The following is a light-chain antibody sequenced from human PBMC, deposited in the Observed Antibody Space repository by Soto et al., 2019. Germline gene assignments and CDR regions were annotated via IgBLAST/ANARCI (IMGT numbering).Light chain of an antibody. Sequence: DIQMTQSPSSLSASVGDRVTITCRASQSSSTYLNWYQQKSGNAPKLLIYDVSTLQTGVQSRFSGSGSGTYFTLTISSLQPEDFATYYCQQSYISPRTFGQGTKVEIK. CDR2: DVS. V-gene: IGKV1-39*01. J-gene: IGKJ1*01. CDR3: QQSYISPRT. CDR1: QSSSTY.